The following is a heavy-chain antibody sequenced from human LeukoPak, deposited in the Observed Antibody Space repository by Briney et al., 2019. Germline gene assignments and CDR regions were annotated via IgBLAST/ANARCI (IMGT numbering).Heavy chain of an antibody. J-gene: IGHJ4*02. CDR1: GGSISNYY. CDR3: ARDHTSSSHFDY. D-gene: IGHD6-6*01. Sequence: SETLSLTCTVSGGSISNYYWTWIRQPPGKGLEWIGYIYYSGNTDYNPSLKSRVTISIDTSKNQFSLKLTSVTAADTAVYYCARDHTSSSHFDYWGQGTLVTVSS. CDR2: IYYSGNT. V-gene: IGHV4-59*01.